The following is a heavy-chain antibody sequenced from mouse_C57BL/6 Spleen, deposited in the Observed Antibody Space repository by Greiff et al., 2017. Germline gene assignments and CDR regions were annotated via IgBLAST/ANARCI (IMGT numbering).Heavy chain of an antibody. CDR2: ISSGGSYT. CDR1: GFTFSSYG. CDR3: ARRVTTVAYYFDY. D-gene: IGHD1-1*01. Sequence: EVKLVESGGDLVKPGGSLKLSCAASGFTFSSYGMSWVRQTPDKRLEWVATISSGGSYTYYPDSVKGRFTISRDNAKNTLYLQMSSLKSEDTAMYYCARRVTTVAYYFDYWGQGTTLTVSS. J-gene: IGHJ2*01. V-gene: IGHV5-6*02.